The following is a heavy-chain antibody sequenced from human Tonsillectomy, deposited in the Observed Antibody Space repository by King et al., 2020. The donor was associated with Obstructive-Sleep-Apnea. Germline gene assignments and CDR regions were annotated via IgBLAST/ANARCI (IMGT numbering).Heavy chain of an antibody. Sequence: VQLQESGPGLVKPSQTLSLTCTVSGDSIRSGGYYWSWVRQHPGKGLEWIGYIYYSGSTYYNPSLKSRVTLSVDTSKNQFSLKLSSVTAADTALYYCARSYSNGWHDYWGQGALVTVSS. CDR2: IYYSGST. CDR1: GDSIRSGGYY. V-gene: IGHV4-31*03. CDR3: ARSYSNGWHDY. D-gene: IGHD6-19*01. J-gene: IGHJ4*02.